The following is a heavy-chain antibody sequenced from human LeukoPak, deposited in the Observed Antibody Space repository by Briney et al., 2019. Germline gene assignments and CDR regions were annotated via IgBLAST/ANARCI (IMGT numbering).Heavy chain of an antibody. J-gene: IGHJ4*02. CDR3: ASLRGLYNRPYFDY. D-gene: IGHD1-14*01. CDR1: GASISSGDYL. CDR2: IYYSGST. Sequence: PSETLSLTCTVSGASISSGDYLWSWIRQPPGMGLEWIGNIYYSGSTNYNASLKSRVTISVDRSKNQFSLKLSSVTAADTAVYYCASLRGLYNRPYFDYWGQGTLVTVSS. V-gene: IGHV4-61*08.